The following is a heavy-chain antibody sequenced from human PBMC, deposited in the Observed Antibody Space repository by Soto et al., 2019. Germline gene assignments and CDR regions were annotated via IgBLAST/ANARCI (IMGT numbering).Heavy chain of an antibody. Sequence: SVKVSCKASGGTFSSYAISWVRQAPGQGLEWMGGIIPIFGTANYAQKFQGRVTITADESTSAAYMELSSLRSEDTAVYYCARVSSFSRYHDILTGPRGLYYYGMDVWGQATTVTVSS. V-gene: IGHV1-69*13. CDR2: IIPIFGTA. J-gene: IGHJ6*02. CDR3: ARVSSFSRYHDILTGPRGLYYYGMDV. CDR1: GGTFSSYA. D-gene: IGHD3-9*01.